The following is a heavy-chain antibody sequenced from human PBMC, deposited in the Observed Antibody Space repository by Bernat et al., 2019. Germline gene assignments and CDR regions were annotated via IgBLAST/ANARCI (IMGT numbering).Heavy chain of an antibody. CDR1: GFTVSSNY. D-gene: IGHD3-22*01. V-gene: IGHV3-66*01. CDR3: ARNRVGDAMRVVVPHYGMDV. Sequence: EVQLVESGGGLVQPGGSLRLSCAASGFTVSSNYMSWVRQAPGKGLEWGSDIYSGGSTYYADSVKGRFTISRDNSKNTLYLQMNSLRAEDTAVYYCARNRVGDAMRVVVPHYGMDVWGQGTTVTVSS. CDR2: IYSGGST. J-gene: IGHJ6*02.